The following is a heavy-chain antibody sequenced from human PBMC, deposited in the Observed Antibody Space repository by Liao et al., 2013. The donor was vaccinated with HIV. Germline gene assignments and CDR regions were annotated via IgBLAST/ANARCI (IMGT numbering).Heavy chain of an antibody. CDR1: GGSISSGSYY. V-gene: IGHV4-61*02. Sequence: QVQLQESGPGLVKPSQTLSLTCTVSGGSISSGSYYWSWIRQPAGKGLEWIGRIYYSGSTYYNPSLKSRVTISVDTSKNQFSLKVSSVTAADTAVYYCARGSGIAARRGFDYWGQGTLVTVSS. CDR2: IYYSGST. CDR3: ARGSGIAARRGFDY. D-gene: IGHD6-6*01. J-gene: IGHJ4*02.